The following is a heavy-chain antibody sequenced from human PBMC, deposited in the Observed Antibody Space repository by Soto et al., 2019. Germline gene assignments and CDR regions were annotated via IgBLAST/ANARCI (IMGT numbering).Heavy chain of an antibody. CDR3: ARGGGYCTPTSCAIDY. D-gene: IGHD2-8*01. V-gene: IGHV3-23*01. J-gene: IGHJ4*02. CDR1: RFSFSSYE. CDR2: VSLTGDRT. Sequence: XGSLRLSCVASRFSFSSYEMSWVRQAAGKGLEWVSRVSLTGDRTNYAGSVKGRFTVSRDNFKNTLYLEMDSLRPEDTAIYYCARGGGYCTPTSCAIDYWGRGPPVTVSS.